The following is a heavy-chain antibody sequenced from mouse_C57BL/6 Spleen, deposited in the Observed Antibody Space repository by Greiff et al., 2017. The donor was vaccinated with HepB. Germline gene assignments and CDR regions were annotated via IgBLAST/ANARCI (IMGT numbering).Heavy chain of an antibody. CDR1: GYTFTSYT. J-gene: IGHJ4*01. CDR3: ARLRASDCNRVYYAMDY. V-gene: IGHV1-4*01. Sequence: VQLQQSGAELARPGASVKMSCKASGYTFTSYTMHWVKQRPGQGLEWIGYINPSSGYTKYNQKFKDKATLTADKSSSTAYMQLSSLTSEDSAVYYCARLRASDCNRVYYAMDYWGQGTSVTVSS. D-gene: IGHD3-1*01. CDR2: INPSSGYT.